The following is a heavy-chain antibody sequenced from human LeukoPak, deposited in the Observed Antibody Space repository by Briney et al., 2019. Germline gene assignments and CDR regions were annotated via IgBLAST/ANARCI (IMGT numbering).Heavy chain of an antibody. D-gene: IGHD3-3*01. Sequence: GGSLRLSCAASGFTFSSYAMHWVRQAPGKGLEYVSAISSNGGSTYYANSVKGSFTISRDNSKNTLYLQMGSLRAEDMAVYYCARPDFWSGYYDYWGQGTLVTVSS. J-gene: IGHJ4*02. CDR1: GFTFSSYA. CDR3: ARPDFWSGYYDY. V-gene: IGHV3-64*01. CDR2: ISSNGGST.